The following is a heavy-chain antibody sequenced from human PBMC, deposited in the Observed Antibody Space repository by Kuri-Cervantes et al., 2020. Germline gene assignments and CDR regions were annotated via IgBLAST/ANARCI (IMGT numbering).Heavy chain of an antibody. Sequence: GGSLRLSCAASGFTFDDYAMHWVRQAPGKGLEWVSGISWNSGSIGYADSVKGRFTISRDNAKNSLYLQMNSLRAEDTAVYYCAKESQQRPFDIWGQGTMVTVSS. J-gene: IGHJ3*02. CDR3: AKESQQRPFDI. CDR2: ISWNSGSI. V-gene: IGHV3-9*01. CDR1: GFTFDDYA. D-gene: IGHD6-13*01.